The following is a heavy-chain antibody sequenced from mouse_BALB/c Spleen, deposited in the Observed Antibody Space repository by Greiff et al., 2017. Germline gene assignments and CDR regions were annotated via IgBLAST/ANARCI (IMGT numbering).Heavy chain of an antibody. CDR3: ARGDYDYDGGGFDY. V-gene: IGHV5-4*02. CDR2: ISDGGSYT. D-gene: IGHD2-4*01. CDR1: GFTFSDYY. J-gene: IGHJ2*01. Sequence: EVKLMESGGGLVKPGGSLKLSCAASGFTFSDYYMYWVRQTPEKRLEWVATISDGGSYTYYPDSVKGRFTISRDNAKNNLYLQMSSLKSEDTAMYYCARGDYDYDGGGFDYWGQGTTLTVSS.